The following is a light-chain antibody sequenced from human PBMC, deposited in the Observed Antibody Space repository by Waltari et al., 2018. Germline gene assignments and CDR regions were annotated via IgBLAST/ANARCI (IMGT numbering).Light chain of an antibody. CDR2: YDN. CDR3: QVWDANTDPGV. Sequence: SYLLTQTPSVSVGPGETASITCGGNNIESKRVTWYRQRPGQAPVVVISYDNDRAAGIPGRFSGSNSGNTATLTISRVEAGDEADYYCQVWDANTDPGVFGTGTEVTVL. J-gene: IGLJ1*01. CDR1: NIESKR. V-gene: IGLV3-21*01.